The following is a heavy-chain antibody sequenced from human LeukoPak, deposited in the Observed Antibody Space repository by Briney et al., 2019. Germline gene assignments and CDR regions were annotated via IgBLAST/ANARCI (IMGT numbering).Heavy chain of an antibody. J-gene: IGHJ4*02. CDR3: ARILYSSNIDY. CDR1: GGSISSGTYY. V-gene: IGHV4-61*02. Sequence: SETLSLTCTVSGGSISSGTYYWSWIRQPAGKGLEWIGRIYTRGSTNYNPSLKSRVTISVDTSKNQFSLRLTSVTAADTAVYYCARILYSSNIDYWGQGSLVTVSS. CDR2: IYTRGST. D-gene: IGHD6-19*01.